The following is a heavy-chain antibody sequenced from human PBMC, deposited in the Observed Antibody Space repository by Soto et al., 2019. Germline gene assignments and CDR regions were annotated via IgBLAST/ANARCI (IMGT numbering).Heavy chain of an antibody. Sequence: GSLRLSCAASGFTFSSYAMSWVRQAPGKGLEWVSTISGSSYSTYYADSVKGRFTISRDNSKNTLYLQMNSLRAEDTAVYYCAKATPVVMPPFDCGGQGALFTVS. V-gene: IGHV3-23*01. J-gene: IGHJ4*02. CDR2: ISGSSYST. D-gene: IGHD3-16*01. CDR1: GFTFSSYA. CDR3: AKATPVVMPPFDC.